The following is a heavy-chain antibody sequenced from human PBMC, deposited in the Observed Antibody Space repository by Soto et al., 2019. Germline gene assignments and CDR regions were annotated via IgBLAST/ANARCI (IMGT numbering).Heavy chain of an antibody. J-gene: IGHJ4*02. D-gene: IGHD3-9*01. Sequence: QLQLQESGPGLVKPSETLSLTCTVSGGSISSSSYYWGWIRQPPGKGLEWIGSIYYSGSTYYNPSLKSRVTISVDTSKNQFSLKLSSVTAADTAVYYCASLRGHYDILTGYYRYLMVDDWGQGTLVTVSS. V-gene: IGHV4-39*01. CDR3: ASLRGHYDILTGYYRYLMVDD. CDR1: GGSISSSSYY. CDR2: IYYSGST.